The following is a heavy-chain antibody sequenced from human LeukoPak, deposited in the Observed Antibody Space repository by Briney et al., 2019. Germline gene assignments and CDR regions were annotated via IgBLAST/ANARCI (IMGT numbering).Heavy chain of an antibody. CDR1: GFTFSSYA. Sequence: PGGSLRLSCAASGFTFSSYAMSWVRQAPGKGLEWVSAISGSGGSTYYADSVKGRFTISRHNSKNTLYLQMNSLRAEDTAVYYCAKDRPGYCTNGVCFNFDYWGQGTLVTVSS. CDR2: ISGSGGST. J-gene: IGHJ4*02. V-gene: IGHV3-23*01. CDR3: AKDRPGYCTNGVCFNFDY. D-gene: IGHD2-8*01.